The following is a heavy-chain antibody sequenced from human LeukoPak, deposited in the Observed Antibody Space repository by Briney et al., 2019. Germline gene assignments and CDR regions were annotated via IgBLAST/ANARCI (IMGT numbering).Heavy chain of an antibody. J-gene: IGHJ3*01. CDR2: IGNTRSYI. Sequence: GGSLRLSCAASGFSFSTYVMNWVRQAPGKGLEWVSSIGNTRSYIFYADSVKGRFTISRDNARNSLYLQMNSLRAEETAVYYCARDIVVVPAAIVNAFDLWGQGTMITVSS. V-gene: IGHV3-21*01. D-gene: IGHD2-2*02. CDR1: GFSFSTYV. CDR3: ARDIVVVPAAIVNAFDL.